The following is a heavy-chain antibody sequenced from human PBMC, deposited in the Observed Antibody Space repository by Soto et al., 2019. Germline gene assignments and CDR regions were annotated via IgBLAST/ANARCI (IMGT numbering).Heavy chain of an antibody. CDR3: ARGYCTTTICDPWFDP. CDR2: IYPGDSDT. V-gene: IGHV5-51*01. J-gene: IGHJ5*02. CDR1: GYSFTSYW. Sequence: PGEALKISCTGVGYSFTSYWIGWVLQMPGKGLEWMGIIYPGDSDTRYSPSFQGQVTISADKSITTAYLQWSSLKASDTAMYYCARGYCTTTICDPWFDPWGQGTLVTVSS. D-gene: IGHD2-2*01.